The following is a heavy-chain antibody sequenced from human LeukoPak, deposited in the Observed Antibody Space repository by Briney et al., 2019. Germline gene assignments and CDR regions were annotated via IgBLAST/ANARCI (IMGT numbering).Heavy chain of an antibody. CDR1: GFTFDDYA. CDR2: ISWNSGSM. V-gene: IGHV3-9*01. D-gene: IGHD2-15*01. J-gene: IGHJ4*02. Sequence: PGRSLRLFCAGSGFTFDDYAMHWVRQAPGKGLEWVSGISWNSGSMGYADSVKGRFTISRDNARNSLFLQMNSLRAEDTALYYCAKGYCSGGSCSGDFWGQGTLVTVSS. CDR3: AKGYCSGGSCSGDF.